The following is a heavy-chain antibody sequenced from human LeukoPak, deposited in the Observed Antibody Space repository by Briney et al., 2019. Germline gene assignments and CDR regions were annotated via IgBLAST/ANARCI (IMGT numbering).Heavy chain of an antibody. CDR2: ISSSGSTI. D-gene: IGHD6-13*01. Sequence: GGSLRLSCAASGFTFSDYYMSWIRQAPGKGLEWVSYISSSGSTIYYADSVKGRFTISRDNAKNSLYLQMNSLRAEDTAVYYCARGQQQLVLHHYYYGMDVWGQGTTVTVSS. CDR1: GFTFSDYY. CDR3: ARGQQQLVLHHYYYGMDV. J-gene: IGHJ6*02. V-gene: IGHV3-11*01.